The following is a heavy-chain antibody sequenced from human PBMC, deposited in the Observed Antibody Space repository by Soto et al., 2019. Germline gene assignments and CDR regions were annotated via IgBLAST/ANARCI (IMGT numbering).Heavy chain of an antibody. Sequence: QVQLVQSGAEVKKPGASVKVSCKASGYTFTNNDVSWVRQATGQGLEWMGWMNPGSGDTGYAQKFQGRVTMTRDISIATAYMELNSLTSEDTAIYYCARMESFGSLNWFDPWSQGTLVTVSS. J-gene: IGHJ5*02. D-gene: IGHD5-18*01. V-gene: IGHV1-8*02. CDR1: GYTFTNND. CDR3: ARMESFGSLNWFDP. CDR2: MNPGSGDT.